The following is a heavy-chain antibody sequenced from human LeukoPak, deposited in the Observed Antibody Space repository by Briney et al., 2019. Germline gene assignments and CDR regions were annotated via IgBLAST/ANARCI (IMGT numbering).Heavy chain of an antibody. V-gene: IGHV4-39*01. Sequence: SETLSLTCTVSGGSISSSSYYWGWIRQPPGKGLEWIGSIYYSGSTYYNPSLKSRVTISVDTSKNQFSLKLSPVTAADTAVYYCARRDLLPFDYWGHGTLVTVSS. CDR2: IYYSGST. J-gene: IGHJ4*01. CDR3: ARRDLLPFDY. CDR1: GGSISSSSYY. D-gene: IGHD2-15*01.